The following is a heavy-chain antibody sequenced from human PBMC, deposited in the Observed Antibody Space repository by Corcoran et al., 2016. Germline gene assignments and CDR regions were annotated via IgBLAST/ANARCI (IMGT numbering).Heavy chain of an antibody. D-gene: IGHD2-15*01. Sequence: VQLVQSGAEVKKPGESLKISCKGSGYNFSNYWIAWVRQMPGKGLEWMGIIYPGDSDTRYSPSFQGQVTIYADKSISTAYLQWRSLKASDTAMYYCARSCSGGSCMGNDWGQGSRVTVSS. V-gene: IGHV5-51*01. CDR2: IYPGDSDT. CDR3: ARSCSGGSCMGND. CDR1: GYNFSNYW. J-gene: IGHJ4*02.